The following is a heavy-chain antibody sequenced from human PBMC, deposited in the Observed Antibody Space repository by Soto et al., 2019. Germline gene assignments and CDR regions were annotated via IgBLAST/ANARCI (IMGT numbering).Heavy chain of an antibody. D-gene: IGHD3-10*01. CDR2: ISYDGSIK. CDR1: GFTFSSHS. J-gene: IGHJ4*02. CDR3: AREWSTSGDLDY. Sequence: QVQLVESGGGVVQPGRSLRLSCAASGFTFSSHSIQWVRRAPGKGLEWVAVISYDGSIKYYADSVKGRFTISRDNSKNTAYLQMNSLRAEDTAVFFCAREWSTSGDLDYWGQGTLVSVSS. V-gene: IGHV3-30-3*01.